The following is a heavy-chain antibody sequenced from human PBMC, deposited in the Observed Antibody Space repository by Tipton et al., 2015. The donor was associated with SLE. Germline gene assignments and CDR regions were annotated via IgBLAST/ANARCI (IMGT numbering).Heavy chain of an antibody. V-gene: IGHV4-59*11. CDR1: GVSISSHY. CDR2: IYYSGST. D-gene: IGHD2-21*02. Sequence: PGLVKPSETLSLTCTVSGVSISSHYWSWIRQPPGKGLEWIGYIYYSGSTNYNPSLKSRVTISGDTSRNQISLHLRSVTAADTAVYFCARGVKTADYWGQGTLVTVSS. CDR3: ARGVKTADY. J-gene: IGHJ4*02.